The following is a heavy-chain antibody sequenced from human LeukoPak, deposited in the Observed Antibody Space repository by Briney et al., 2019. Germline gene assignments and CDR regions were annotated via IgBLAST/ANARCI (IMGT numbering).Heavy chain of an antibody. CDR1: GYIFTGYY. J-gene: IGHJ4*02. Sequence: ASVKISCKASGYIFTGYYMHWVRQAPGQGIEWMGWINPNSGGTTYAQKFQGRVTMTRDRSISTAYMDLSRLTSDDTAVYYCAREADVVDYWGQGTLVTVSS. CDR3: AREADVVDY. CDR2: INPNSGGT. D-gene: IGHD2-15*01. V-gene: IGHV1-2*02.